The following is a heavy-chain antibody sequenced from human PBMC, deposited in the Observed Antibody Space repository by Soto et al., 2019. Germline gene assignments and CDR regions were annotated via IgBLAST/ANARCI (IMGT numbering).Heavy chain of an antibody. J-gene: IGHJ6*03. CDR1: GFTYSNYA. V-gene: IGHV3-23*01. Sequence: PGGSLRLSCAASGFTYSNYAMSWVRQAPGKGLEWVSLVTGDGGKTYYADSVKGRFTISRDNSKNTLYLQMSGLRAEDTAVYYCARDQGLRLTYYYYYCMDVWGKGTTVTVSS. D-gene: IGHD5-12*01. CDR3: ARDQGLRLTYYYYYCMDV. CDR2: VTGDGGKT.